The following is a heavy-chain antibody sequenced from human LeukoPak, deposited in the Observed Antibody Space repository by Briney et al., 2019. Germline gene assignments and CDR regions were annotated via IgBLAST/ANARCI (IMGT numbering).Heavy chain of an antibody. CDR2: IYSRGNT. CDR3: AKAYGSGSYRPHYFDY. V-gene: IGHV4-39*07. CDR1: GVSISSGSNY. D-gene: IGHD3-10*01. J-gene: IGHJ4*02. Sequence: SETLSLTCSVSGVSISSGSNYWGWIRQPPGETLEWIGSIYSRGNTYYNPSLKSRVTISVDTSKNQFSLKLSSVTAADTAVYYCAKAYGSGSYRPHYFDYWGQGTLVTVSS.